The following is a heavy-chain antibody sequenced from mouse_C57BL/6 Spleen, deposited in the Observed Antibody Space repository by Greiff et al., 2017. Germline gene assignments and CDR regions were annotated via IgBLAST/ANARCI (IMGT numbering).Heavy chain of an antibody. J-gene: IGHJ3*01. V-gene: IGHV5-9*01. CDR3: ARREDSSGYGFAY. D-gene: IGHD3-2*02. Sequence: EVKLEESGGGLVKPGGSLKLSCAASGFTFSSYTMSWVRQTPEKRLEWVATISGGGGNTYYPDSVKGRFTISRDNAKNTLYLQMSSLRSEDTALYYCARREDSSGYGFAYWGQGTLVTVSA. CDR1: GFTFSSYT. CDR2: ISGGGGNT.